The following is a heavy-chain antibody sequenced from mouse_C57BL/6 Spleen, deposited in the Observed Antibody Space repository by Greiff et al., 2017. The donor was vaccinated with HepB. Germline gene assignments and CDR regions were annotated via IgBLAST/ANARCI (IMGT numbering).Heavy chain of an antibody. D-gene: IGHD2-4*01. J-gene: IGHJ1*03. CDR3: ARRDDYDVGWYFDV. V-gene: IGHV1-55*01. Sequence: QVQLQQPGAELVKPGASVKMSCKASGYTFTSYWITWVKQRPGQGLEWIGDIYPGSGSTNYNEKFKSKATLTVDTSSSTAYMQLSSLTSEDSAVYYCARRDDYDVGWYFDVWGTGTTVTVSS. CDR2: IYPGSGST. CDR1: GYTFTSYW.